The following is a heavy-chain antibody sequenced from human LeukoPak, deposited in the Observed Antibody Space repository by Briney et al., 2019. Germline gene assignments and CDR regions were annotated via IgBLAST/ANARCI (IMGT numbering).Heavy chain of an antibody. CDR3: TRLSLDTTTPNWYFDI. CDR1: GGSISSYY. J-gene: IGHJ2*01. Sequence: PSETLSLTCTVSGGSISSYYWSWIRQPPGKGLEYIGSIYYSGSTNYNPSLKSRVTISVDTSKNQLSLKLSSVTAADTAVYYCTRLSLDTTTPNWYFDIWGRGTVVTVSS. CDR2: IYYSGST. D-gene: IGHD5-18*01. V-gene: IGHV4-59*08.